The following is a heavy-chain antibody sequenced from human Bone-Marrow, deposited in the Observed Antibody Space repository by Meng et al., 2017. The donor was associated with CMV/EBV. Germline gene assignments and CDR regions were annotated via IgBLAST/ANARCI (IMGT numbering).Heavy chain of an antibody. Sequence: ASVKVSCKASGYTFTGYYMHWVRQAPGQGLEWMGWINPNSGGTNYAQKFQGRVTMTRDTSISPAYMELSRLRSDDTAVYYCASGDCTNGVCYHWDYWGQGTLVTVSS. CDR1: GYTFTGYY. J-gene: IGHJ4*02. D-gene: IGHD2-8*01. CDR3: ASGDCTNGVCYHWDY. CDR2: INPNSGGT. V-gene: IGHV1-2*02.